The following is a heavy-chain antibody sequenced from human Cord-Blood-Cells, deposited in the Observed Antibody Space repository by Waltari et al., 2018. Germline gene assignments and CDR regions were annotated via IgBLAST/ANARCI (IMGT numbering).Heavy chain of an antibody. CDR2: INAGNGNT. Sequence: QVQLVQSGAEVKKPGASVKVSCKASGYTFTSYAMHWVHQAPGQRLEWMGWINAGNGNTKYSQKFQGRVTITRDTSASTAYMELSSLRSEDTAVYYCARARIMGYSSSWYYFDYWGQGTLVTVSS. V-gene: IGHV1-3*01. D-gene: IGHD6-13*01. J-gene: IGHJ4*02. CDR3: ARARIMGYSSSWYYFDY. CDR1: GYTFTSYA.